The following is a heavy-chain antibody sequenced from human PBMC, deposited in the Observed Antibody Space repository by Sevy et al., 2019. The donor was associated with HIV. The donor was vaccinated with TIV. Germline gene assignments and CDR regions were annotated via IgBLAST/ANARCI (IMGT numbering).Heavy chain of an antibody. CDR1: GGTFSSYA. CDR2: IIPIFGTA. Sequence: ASVKVSCKASGGTFSSYAISWVRQAPGQGLEWMGGIIPIFGTANYAQTFQGRVTITADESTSTAYMELSSLRSEDTAVYYCARDLGSSGSYYGMDVWGQGTTVTVSS. V-gene: IGHV1-69*13. CDR3: ARDLGSSGSYYGMDV. D-gene: IGHD3-10*01. J-gene: IGHJ6*02.